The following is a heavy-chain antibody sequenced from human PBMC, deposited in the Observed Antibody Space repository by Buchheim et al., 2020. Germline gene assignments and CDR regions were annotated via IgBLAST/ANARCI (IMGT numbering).Heavy chain of an antibody. Sequence: QVQLQQWGAGLLKPSETLSLTCAVYGGSFSAYYWSWIRQPPGKGLEWIGEINHSGSTTYNPSLKSRVTISVYTSKNQFSLKLSSVTAADTAVYYCARVPISIDCSSTSCSRGYFDYWGQGNL. CDR3: ARVPISIDCSSTSCSRGYFDY. D-gene: IGHD2-2*01. CDR2: INHSGST. CDR1: GGSFSAYY. V-gene: IGHV4-34*01. J-gene: IGHJ4*02.